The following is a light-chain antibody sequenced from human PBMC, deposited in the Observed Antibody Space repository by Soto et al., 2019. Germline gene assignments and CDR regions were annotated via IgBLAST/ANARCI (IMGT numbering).Light chain of an antibody. CDR2: RAS. Sequence: DIQMTQSPSTLSASVGDRVTITCRASQSISSWLAWYQKKPGKAPKLLISRASSLESGVQSRFSGSGSGTHFTLTISSLQPDDFATYYCQQYDRYPITFGQGTRLQIK. CDR3: QQYDRYPIT. CDR1: QSISSW. J-gene: IGKJ5*01. V-gene: IGKV1-5*03.